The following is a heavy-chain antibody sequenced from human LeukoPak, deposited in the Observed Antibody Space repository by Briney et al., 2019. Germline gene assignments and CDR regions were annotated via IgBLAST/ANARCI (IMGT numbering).Heavy chain of an antibody. V-gene: IGHV3-21*01. CDR1: GFSFSTNS. CDR3: ARDLSGSYYVFDY. CDR2: ISSSSSYI. Sequence: GGSLRLSCAASGFSFSTNSMNWVRQAPGKGLEWVSSISSSSSYIYYADSVKGRFTISRDNAKNSLYLQMNSLRAEDTAVYYCARDLSGSYYVFDYWGQGTLVTVSS. J-gene: IGHJ4*02. D-gene: IGHD1-26*01.